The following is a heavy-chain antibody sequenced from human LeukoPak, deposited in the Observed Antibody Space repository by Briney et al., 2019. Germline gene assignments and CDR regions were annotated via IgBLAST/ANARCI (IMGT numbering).Heavy chain of an antibody. D-gene: IGHD4-11*01. CDR1: GGSISSSSYY. CDR3: ARRGTVTTERFDY. CDR2: IYYSGST. J-gene: IGHJ4*02. Sequence: PSETLSLTCTVSGGSISSSSYYWGWIRQPPGKGLEWIGSIYYSGSTHYNPSLKSRVTISVDMSKNQFSLKLSSVTAADTAVYYCARRGTVTTERFDYWGQGTLVTVSS. V-gene: IGHV4-39*01.